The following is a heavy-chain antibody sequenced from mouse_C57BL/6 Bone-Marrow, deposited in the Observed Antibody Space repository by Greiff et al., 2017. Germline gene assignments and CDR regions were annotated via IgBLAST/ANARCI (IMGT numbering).Heavy chain of an antibody. V-gene: IGHV14-3*01. CDR1: GFNIKNTY. CDR3: APLPNFSCDY. J-gene: IGHJ2*01. Sequence: EVKLMESVAELVRPGASVKLSCTASGFNIKNTYMHWVKQSPEQGLEWIGRIDPANGNTKYAPKFQGKATITADTSSNTAYLQLSSLTSEDTAIDYCAPLPNFSCDYWGQGTTLTVSS. D-gene: IGHD4-1*01. CDR2: IDPANGNT.